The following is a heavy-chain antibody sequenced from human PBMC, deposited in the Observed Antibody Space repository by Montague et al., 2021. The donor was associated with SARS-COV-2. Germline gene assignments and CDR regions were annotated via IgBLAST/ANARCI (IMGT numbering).Heavy chain of an antibody. CDR3: ARDGGIGDSGSNTWSYYYGMDA. D-gene: IGHD3-22*01. V-gene: IGHV4-59*12. CDR1: GGSMSGYY. CDR2: VHYTGST. Sequence: SETLSLTCEVSGGSMSGYYWTWIRQSPGKGLEWIGYVHYTGSTKYNPSLKTRVTISVDTSKNQFSLKLSSVTAADTAVYYCARDGGIGDSGSNTWSYYYGMDAWGQGTTVTVSS. J-gene: IGHJ6*02.